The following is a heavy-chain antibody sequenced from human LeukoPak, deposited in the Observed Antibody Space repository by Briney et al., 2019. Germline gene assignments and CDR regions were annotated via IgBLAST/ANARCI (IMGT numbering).Heavy chain of an antibody. CDR1: GFTFDDYA. CDR2: ISWNSGSI. D-gene: IGHD5-24*01. J-gene: IGHJ4*02. Sequence: GGSLRLSCAASGFTFDDYAMHWVRQAPGKGLEWVSGISWNSGSIGYADSVKGRFTISRDNAKNSLYLQMNSLRAEDTALYYCAKDMFRNLNGYNGWGQGTLVTVSS. V-gene: IGHV3-9*01. CDR3: AKDMFRNLNGYNG.